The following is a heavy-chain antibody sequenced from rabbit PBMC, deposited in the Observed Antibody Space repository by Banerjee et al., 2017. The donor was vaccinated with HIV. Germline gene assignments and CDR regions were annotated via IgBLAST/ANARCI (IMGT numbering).Heavy chain of an antibody. CDR2: IYSSSGSA. CDR1: GFDFSSNYW. CDR3: ARDQNTNNGYALNL. Sequence: QEQLVESGGGLVQPEGFLTLTCKASGFDFSSNYWIWWVRQAPGRGLEWIACIYSSSGSAYYATWAKGRFTISKTSSTTVTLQMTSLTVADTATYFCARDQNTNNGYALNLWGPGTLVTVS. J-gene: IGHJ4*01. D-gene: IGHD6-1*01. V-gene: IGHV1S45*01.